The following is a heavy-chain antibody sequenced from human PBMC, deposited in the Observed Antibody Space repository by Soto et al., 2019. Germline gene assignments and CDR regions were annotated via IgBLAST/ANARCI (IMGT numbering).Heavy chain of an antibody. V-gene: IGHV4-59*01. J-gene: IGHJ6*02. CDR2: IFYSGST. D-gene: IGHD3-3*01. Sequence: SETLSLTCTVSGGSISPYYWSWIRQAPGKGLEWIGYIFYSGSTDYNPSLKSRVTISVDTSKNQFSLKLNFVTAVDTAVYYCARDVGRFLGGMGVWGHGTTVTVSS. CDR1: GGSISPYY. CDR3: ARDVGRFLGGMGV.